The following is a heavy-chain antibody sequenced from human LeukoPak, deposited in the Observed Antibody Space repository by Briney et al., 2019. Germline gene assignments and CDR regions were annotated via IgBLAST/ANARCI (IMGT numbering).Heavy chain of an antibody. CDR1: GGSFSGYY. V-gene: IGHV4-34*01. CDR2: INHSGST. J-gene: IGHJ6*03. D-gene: IGHD3-22*01. Sequence: SETLSLTCAVYGGSFSGYYWSWIRQPPGKGLEWIGEINHSGSTNYNPSLKSRVTISVDTSKNQFSLKLSSVTAADTAVYYCARGGGYPYYYYYYMDVWGKGTTVTVSS. CDR3: ARGGGYPYYYYYYMDV.